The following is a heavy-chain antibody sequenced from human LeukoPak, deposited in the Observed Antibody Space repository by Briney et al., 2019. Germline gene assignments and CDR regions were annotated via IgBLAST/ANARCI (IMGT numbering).Heavy chain of an antibody. CDR2: ISSSSSYT. D-gene: IGHD3-10*01. CDR3: AKDRNVLLWFGGDWFDP. CDR1: GFTFSSYS. V-gene: IGHV3-21*01. Sequence: GGSLRLSCAASGFTFSSYSMNWVRQAPGKGLEWVSSISSSSSYTYYADSVKGRFTISRDNAKNSLYLQMNSLRAEDTAVYYCAKDRNVLLWFGGDWFDPWGQGTLVTVSS. J-gene: IGHJ5*02.